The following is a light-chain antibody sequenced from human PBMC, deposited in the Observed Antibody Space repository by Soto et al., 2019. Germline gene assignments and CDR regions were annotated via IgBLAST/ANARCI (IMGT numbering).Light chain of an antibody. CDR1: SSNIGNNF. V-gene: IGLV1-51*01. CDR3: GAWDRSLGVVV. Sequence: QSVLTQPPSVSAAPGQKVTMSCSGSSSNIGNNFVAWYQQLPGTAPKLLIYDDTKRPYGIPGRFSASKSGTSATLGITGLQTGDEADYYCGAWDRSLGVVVVGGGTKLTVL. J-gene: IGLJ3*02. CDR2: DDT.